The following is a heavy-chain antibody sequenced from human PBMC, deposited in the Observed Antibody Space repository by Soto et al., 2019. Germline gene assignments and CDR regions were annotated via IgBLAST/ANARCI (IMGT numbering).Heavy chain of an antibody. Sequence: QVQLVQSGAEVKKPGSSVKVSCKASGGTFSSYAISWVRQAPGQGLEWMGGIIPIFGTANYAQKFQGRVTITADESTSTAYMELSSLRSEDTAVYYSARGPNYYDSSGLDYWGQGTLVTVSS. CDR1: GGTFSSYA. CDR3: ARGPNYYDSSGLDY. V-gene: IGHV1-69*01. J-gene: IGHJ4*02. D-gene: IGHD3-22*01. CDR2: IIPIFGTA.